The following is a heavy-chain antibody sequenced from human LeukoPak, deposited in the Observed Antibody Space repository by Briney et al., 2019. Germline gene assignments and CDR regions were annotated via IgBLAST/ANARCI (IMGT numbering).Heavy chain of an antibody. V-gene: IGHV3-48*03. Sequence: GGSLRLSCAASGVTFSSYEKNWVRQAPGKGLEWVSYISSSGSTIYYANSVKGRFTISRDNAKNSLYLQMNSLRAEDTAVYYCARAYYDSSGYGPFDYWGQGTLVTVSS. D-gene: IGHD3-22*01. CDR3: ARAYYDSSGYGPFDY. J-gene: IGHJ4*02. CDR1: GVTFSSYE. CDR2: ISSSGSTI.